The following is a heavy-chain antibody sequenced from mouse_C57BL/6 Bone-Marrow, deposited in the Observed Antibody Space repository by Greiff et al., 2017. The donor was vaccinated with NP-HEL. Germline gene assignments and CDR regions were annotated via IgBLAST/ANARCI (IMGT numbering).Heavy chain of an antibody. CDR3: ARVFYYGYAMDY. J-gene: IGHJ4*01. CDR2: ISDGGSYT. V-gene: IGHV5-4*03. CDR1: GFTFSSYA. D-gene: IGHD1-1*01. Sequence: DVKLVESGGGLVKPGGSLKLSCAASGFTFSSYAMSWVRQTPEKRLEWVATISDGGSYTYYPDNVKGRFTISRDNAKNNLYLQMSHLKSEDTAMYYCARVFYYGYAMDYWGQGTSVTVSS.